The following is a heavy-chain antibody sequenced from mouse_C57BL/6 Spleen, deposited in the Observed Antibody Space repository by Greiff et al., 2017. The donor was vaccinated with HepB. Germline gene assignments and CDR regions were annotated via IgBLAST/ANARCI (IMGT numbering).Heavy chain of an antibody. D-gene: IGHD3-2*02. CDR3: ARRSSGYAMDY. CDR2: IYPGSGNT. CDR1: GYSFTSYY. J-gene: IGHJ4*01. V-gene: IGHV1-66*01. Sequence: QVQLQQSGPELVKPGASVKISCKASGYSFTSYYIHWVKQRHGQGLEWIGWIYPGSGNTKYNEKFKGKATLTADTSSCTAYMQLSSLTSEDSAVYYCARRSSGYAMDYWGQGTSVTVSS.